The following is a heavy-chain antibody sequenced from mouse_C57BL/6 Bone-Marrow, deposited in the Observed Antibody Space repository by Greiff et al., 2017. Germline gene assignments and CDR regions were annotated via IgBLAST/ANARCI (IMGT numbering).Heavy chain of an antibody. D-gene: IGHD3-1*01. V-gene: IGHV1-55*01. Sequence: QVQLQQPGAELVKPGASVKMSCKASGYTFTSYWITWVQQRPGQGLAWIGDIYPTSGRTNYNEKFKSKAILTVDTSSNTAYMQLSSLTSEDSAVFDWASSGPPGRSFDYWGQGTTLTVSS. CDR1: GYTFTSYW. J-gene: IGHJ2*01. CDR3: ASSGPPGRSFDY. CDR2: IYPTSGRT.